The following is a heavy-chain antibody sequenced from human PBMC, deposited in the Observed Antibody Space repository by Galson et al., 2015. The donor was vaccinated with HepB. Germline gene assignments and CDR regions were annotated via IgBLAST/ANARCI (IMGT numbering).Heavy chain of an antibody. D-gene: IGHD3-3*01. Sequence: PALVKPTQTLTLTCTFSGFSLSTSGVGVGWIRQPPGKALEWLALIYWDDDKRYSPSLKSRLTITKDTSKNQVVLTMTNMDPVDTATYYCARGESWSGYDNWFDPWGQGTLVTVSS. V-gene: IGHV2-5*02. CDR2: IYWDDDK. CDR1: GFSLSTSGVG. CDR3: ARGESWSGYDNWFDP. J-gene: IGHJ5*02.